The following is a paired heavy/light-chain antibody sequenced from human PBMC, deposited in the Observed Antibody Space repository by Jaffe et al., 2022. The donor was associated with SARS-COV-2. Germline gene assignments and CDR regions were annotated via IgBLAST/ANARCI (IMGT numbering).Light chain of an antibody. V-gene: IGKV4-1*01. CDR2: WAS. J-gene: IGKJ5*01. CDR1: QSVLHNSNNKSY. Sequence: DIVMTQSPDSLAVSLGERAAINCKSSQSVLHNSNNKSYLTWYQQKRGQPPKLLIYWASTRESGVPDRFSGSGSGTDFTLTISSLQAEDVAVYHCQQYYSTPITFGQGTRLEIK. CDR3: QQYYSTPIT.
Heavy chain of an antibody. J-gene: IGHJ4*02. CDR2: ISGGGGST. CDR3: AKDPSIDFGDYPNYFDY. Sequence: EVQLLESGGGLVQPGGSLRVSCVASGFTFSAYAMSWVRQAPGKGLEWVSTISGGGGSTNYADSVKGRFTVSRDNSKNTLYLQMNSLRAEDTAVYYCAKDPSIDFGDYPNYFDYWGQGTLVTVSS. CDR1: GFTFSAYA. D-gene: IGHD4-17*01. V-gene: IGHV3-23*01.